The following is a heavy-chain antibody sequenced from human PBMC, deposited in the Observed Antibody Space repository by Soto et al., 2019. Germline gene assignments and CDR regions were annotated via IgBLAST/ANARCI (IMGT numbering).Heavy chain of an antibody. V-gene: IGHV4-39*01. CDR2: MDYSGST. Sequence: SETLSLTCTVSGGSISASSYYWGWIRQPPGKGLEWIGSMDYSGSTYYNPSLRSRVTISVDTSKNQFSLKLSSLTAADTAVYYCARQNKLTSRKSSFDPWGQGSLVTVPS. D-gene: IGHD3-9*01. CDR3: ARQNKLTSRKSSFDP. J-gene: IGHJ5*02. CDR1: GGSISASSYY.